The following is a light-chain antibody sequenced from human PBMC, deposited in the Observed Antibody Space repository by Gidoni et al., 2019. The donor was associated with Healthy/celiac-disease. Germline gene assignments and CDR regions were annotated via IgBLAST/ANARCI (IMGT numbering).Light chain of an antibody. CDR1: SSNIGSNT. V-gene: IGLV1-44*01. Sequence: QSVLTQPPSASGTPGQRVTISCSGSSSNIGSNTVNWYQQLPGTAPKLLSYSNNQRPSGVPDRFSGSKSGTSASLAISGLQSEDEADYYCAAWDDSLNGREVVFGGGTKLTVL. J-gene: IGLJ2*01. CDR2: SNN. CDR3: AAWDDSLNGREVV.